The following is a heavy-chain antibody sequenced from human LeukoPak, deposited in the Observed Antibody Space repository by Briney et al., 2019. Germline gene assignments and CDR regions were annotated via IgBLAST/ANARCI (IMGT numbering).Heavy chain of an antibody. Sequence: GESLKISCKGSGYSFTSYWIGWVRQIPGKGLEWMGIIYPGDSDTRYSPSFQGQVTISADKSISTAYLQWSSLRASDSAMYYCASAIAVVHINYWGQGTLVTVSS. CDR1: GYSFTSYW. D-gene: IGHD6-19*01. CDR3: ASAIAVVHINY. CDR2: IYPGDSDT. J-gene: IGHJ4*02. V-gene: IGHV5-51*01.